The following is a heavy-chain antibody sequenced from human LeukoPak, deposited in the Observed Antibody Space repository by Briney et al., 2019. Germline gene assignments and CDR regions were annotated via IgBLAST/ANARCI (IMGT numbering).Heavy chain of an antibody. J-gene: IGHJ4*02. CDR2: ISSSSSYI. CDR3: ASSYSGWYFLDY. CDR1: GFTYSSYA. V-gene: IGHV3-21*01. D-gene: IGHD6-19*01. Sequence: GGSLRLSCAASGFTYSSYAMHWVRQAPGKGLEWVSSISSSSSYIYYADSVKGRFTISRDNAKNSLYLQMNSLRAEDTAVYYCASSYSGWYFLDYWGQGTLVTVSS.